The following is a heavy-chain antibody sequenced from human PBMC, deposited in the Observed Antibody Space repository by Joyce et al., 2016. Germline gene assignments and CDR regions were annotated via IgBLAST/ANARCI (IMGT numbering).Heavy chain of an antibody. CDR1: GFTVSNNY. J-gene: IGHJ4*02. V-gene: IGHV3-53*01. Sequence: EVQLVESGGGLIQPGGSLGLSCAASGFTVSNNYMTWVRQAPGKGLEWVSFIDRGGDTYYADSVKGRFTISRDKNTLYLQMNSLRVEDTAVYYCARVPGFHWGQGTLVTVSS. CDR2: IDRGGDT. CDR3: ARVPGFH.